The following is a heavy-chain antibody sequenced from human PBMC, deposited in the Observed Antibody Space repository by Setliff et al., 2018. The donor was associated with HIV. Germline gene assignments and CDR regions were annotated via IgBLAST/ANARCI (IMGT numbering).Heavy chain of an antibody. Sequence: NPSETLSLTCTISGGSISSSSYYWGWIRQPPGRGPEWIGSVHYSGTTYYNPSLKSRVAIPLETSKNQFSLELSSVTVADTAIYYCASVLQFLEWLSVLHDAFEMWGQGTMVTVSS. CDR2: VHYSGTT. V-gene: IGHV4-39*07. CDR3: ASVLQFLEWLSVLHDAFEM. CDR1: GGSISSSSYY. J-gene: IGHJ3*02. D-gene: IGHD3-3*01.